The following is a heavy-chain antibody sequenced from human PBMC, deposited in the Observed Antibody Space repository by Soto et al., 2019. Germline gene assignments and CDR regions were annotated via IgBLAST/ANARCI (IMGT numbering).Heavy chain of an antibody. CDR3: ARDSSGSYGY. CDR2: IYHGGTT. D-gene: IGHD1-26*01. V-gene: IGHV4-61*01. Sequence: QVQLQESGPGLVKSSETLSLTCTVSGGSVRSGSYYWTWIRQPPGKGLEWIGFIYHGGTTKYNSSLKGRVTISIDTSKNQFSLKLRSVTAADTAVYYCARDSSGSYGYWGQGTLVTVSS. CDR1: GGSVRSGSYY. J-gene: IGHJ4*02.